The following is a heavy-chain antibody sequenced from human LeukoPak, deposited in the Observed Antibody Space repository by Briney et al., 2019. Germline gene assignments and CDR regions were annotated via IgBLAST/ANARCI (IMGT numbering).Heavy chain of an antibody. CDR1: GGSISSGGYS. CDR2: AHSSGST. CDR3: ARGLDDSSGYYYDY. D-gene: IGHD3-22*01. V-gene: IGHV4-30-2*01. J-gene: IGHJ4*02. Sequence: SETLSLTCAVSGGSISSGGYSWGWIRQPPGEGLEGIGSAHSSGSTFYNPSLKSRVTISVDRTNNQLSLKLSSVTAADTALYYCARGLDDSSGYYYDYWGQGTLATVSS.